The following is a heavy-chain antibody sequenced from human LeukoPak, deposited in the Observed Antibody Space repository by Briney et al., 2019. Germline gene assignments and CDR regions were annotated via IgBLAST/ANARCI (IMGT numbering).Heavy chain of an antibody. D-gene: IGHD6-6*01. Sequence: PSETLSLTCTVSGGSISSGSYHWSWIRQPAGKGLEWIGRIYTSGSTNYNPSLKSRVTISVDTSKNQFSLKLSSVTAADTAVYYCARASIEARPADYYFDYWGQGTLVTVSS. CDR2: IYTSGST. CDR1: GGSISSGSYH. V-gene: IGHV4-61*02. J-gene: IGHJ4*02. CDR3: ARASIEARPADYYFDY.